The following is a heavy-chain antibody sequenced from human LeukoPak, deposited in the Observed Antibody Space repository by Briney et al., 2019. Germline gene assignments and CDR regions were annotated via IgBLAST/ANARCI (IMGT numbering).Heavy chain of an antibody. CDR2: IHQAGGEK. D-gene: IGHD3-9*01. Sequence: GGSLRLSCVASGFTFSHYWMTWVRQTPEKGLEWVVSIHQAGGEKYFVDSVKGRFTTSRDNAKNSLYLQMNSLRADDTAVYYCARGPNYDILTGWRKTYNAFDKWGQGTMVTVSS. CDR1: GFTFSHYW. V-gene: IGHV3-7*01. CDR3: ARGPNYDILTGWRKTYNAFDK. J-gene: IGHJ3*02.